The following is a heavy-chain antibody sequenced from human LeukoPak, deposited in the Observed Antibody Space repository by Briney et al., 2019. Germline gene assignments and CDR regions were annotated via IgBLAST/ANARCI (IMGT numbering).Heavy chain of an antibody. CDR3: ARVLIDYGDVNFDY. CDR2: INPNSGGT. V-gene: IGHV1-2*04. Sequence: PGGSLRLSCAASGYTFTGYYMHWVRQAPGQGLEWMGWINPNSGGTNYAQKFQGWVTITRDTSISTAYMELSRLRSDDTAVYYCARVLIDYGDVNFDYWGQGTLVTVSS. D-gene: IGHD4-17*01. J-gene: IGHJ4*02. CDR1: GYTFTGYY.